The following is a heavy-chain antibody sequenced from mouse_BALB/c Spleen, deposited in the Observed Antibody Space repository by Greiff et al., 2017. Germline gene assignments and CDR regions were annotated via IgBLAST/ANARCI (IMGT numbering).Heavy chain of an antibody. Sequence: EVQLKESGPGLVKPSQSLSLTCTVTGYSITSDYAWNWIRQFPGNKLEWMGYISYSGSTSYNPSLKSRISITRDTSKNQFFLQLNSVTTEDTATYYCARAPDGYYVYFDVWGAGTTVTVSS. CDR3: ARAPDGYYVYFDV. CDR1: GYSITSDYA. J-gene: IGHJ1*01. D-gene: IGHD2-3*01. CDR2: ISYSGST. V-gene: IGHV3-2*02.